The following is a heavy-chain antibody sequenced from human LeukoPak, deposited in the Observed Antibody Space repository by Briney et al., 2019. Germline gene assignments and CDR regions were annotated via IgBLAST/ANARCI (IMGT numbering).Heavy chain of an antibody. J-gene: IGHJ5*02. CDR1: GDSIGSNNW. D-gene: IGHD6-6*01. CDR2: IFHGGST. CDR3: ARHPYSSFFDP. Sequence: NPSETLSLTCAVSGDSIGSNNWWSWVRQPPGQGLEWIGEIFHGGSTNYNPSLKSRVTISVDTSKNQFSLKLSSVTAADTAVYYCARHPYSSFFDPWGQGTLVTVSS. V-gene: IGHV4-4*02.